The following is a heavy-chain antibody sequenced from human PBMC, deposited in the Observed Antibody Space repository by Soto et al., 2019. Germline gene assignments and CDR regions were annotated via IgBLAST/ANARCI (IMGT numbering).Heavy chain of an antibody. CDR3: AHFDWFIDY. J-gene: IGHJ4*02. CDR1: GFTFSSYA. V-gene: IGHV3-23*01. CDR2: ISGSGAST. Sequence: EVQLLESGGGLVQPGGSLRLSCAASGFTFSSYAMSWVRQAPGKGLEWVSAISGSGASTYYADSMKGRFTISRDNSKNTRYLQMNSLRAEDTAVDYCAHFDWFIDYWGQGTLVTVSS. D-gene: IGHD3-9*01.